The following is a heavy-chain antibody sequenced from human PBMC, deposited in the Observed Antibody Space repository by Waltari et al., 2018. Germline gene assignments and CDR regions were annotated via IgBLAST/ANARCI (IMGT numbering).Heavy chain of an antibody. CDR3: TRDLYGSGGDWFDP. Sequence: EVRLAESGGGLVKPGGSLGLSCTASGFRFRGYDMNWVRQGPGKGLEWVSSIGGTHSNIFYADSVKGRFTVSRDNAKNSLYLQMDNLRAEDSGLYFCTRDLYGSGGDWFDPWGQGTLVTVSS. D-gene: IGHD3-10*01. CDR1: GFRFRGYD. V-gene: IGHV3-21*03. J-gene: IGHJ5*02. CDR2: IGGTHSNI.